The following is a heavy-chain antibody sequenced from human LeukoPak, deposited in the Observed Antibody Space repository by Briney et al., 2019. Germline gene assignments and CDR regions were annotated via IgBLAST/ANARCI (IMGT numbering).Heavy chain of an antibody. CDR1: GGSISTSN. CDR2: ISSSSSYI. Sequence: ETLSLTCTVSGGSISTSNYYWGWIRQAPGKGLEWVSSISSSSSYIYYADSVKGRFTISRDNAKNSLYLQMNSLRAEDTAVYYCAREKDGYNEAYYFDYWGQGTLVTVSS. CDR3: AREKDGYNEAYYFDY. J-gene: IGHJ4*02. V-gene: IGHV3-21*01. D-gene: IGHD5-24*01.